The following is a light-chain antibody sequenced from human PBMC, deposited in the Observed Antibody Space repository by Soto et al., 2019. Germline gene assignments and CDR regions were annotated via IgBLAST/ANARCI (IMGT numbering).Light chain of an antibody. J-gene: IGKJ3*01. Sequence: AIRMTQSPSSLSASTGDRVTITCRASPGISSSLAWYQQKPGKAPKLLIYAASTLKSGVPSRFSGSGSGTAFTLTISSLQSEDFATYYCQEYYSYPLTFGPGTKVDIK. CDR3: QEYYSYPLT. V-gene: IGKV1-8*01. CDR2: AAS. CDR1: PGISSS.